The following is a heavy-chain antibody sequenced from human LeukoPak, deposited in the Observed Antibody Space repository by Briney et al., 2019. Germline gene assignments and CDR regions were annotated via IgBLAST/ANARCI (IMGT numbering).Heavy chain of an antibody. CDR2: INTNTGNP. Sequence: ASVKVSCKASRNIFTGYFIHWVRQAPGQGLEWMGWINTNTGNPTYAQGLTGRFVFSLDTSVSTAYLQISSLKAEDTAVYYCARAGGIVVVPAAIDYWGQGTLVTVSS. D-gene: IGHD2-2*02. CDR1: RNIFTGYF. J-gene: IGHJ4*02. CDR3: ARAGGIVVVPAAIDY. V-gene: IGHV7-4-1*02.